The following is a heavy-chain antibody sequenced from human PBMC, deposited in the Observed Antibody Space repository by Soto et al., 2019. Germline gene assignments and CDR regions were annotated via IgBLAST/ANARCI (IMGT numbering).Heavy chain of an antibody. CDR3: TTSTPTVNSSYYYYGMDV. Sequence: GGSLRLSCAASGFTFSGSAMHWVRQASGKGLEWVGRIRSKANSYATAYAASVKGRFTISRDDSKNTAYLQMNSLKTEDTAVYYCTTSTPTVNSSYYYYGMDVWGQGTTVTVSS. J-gene: IGHJ6*02. CDR2: IRSKANSYAT. V-gene: IGHV3-73*01. D-gene: IGHD4-17*01. CDR1: GFTFSGSA.